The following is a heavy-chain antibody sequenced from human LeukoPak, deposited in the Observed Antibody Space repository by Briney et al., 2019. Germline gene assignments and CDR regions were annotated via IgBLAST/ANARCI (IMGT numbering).Heavy chain of an antibody. J-gene: IGHJ3*02. CDR2: IYNSGST. D-gene: IGHD6-19*01. V-gene: IGHV4-38-2*02. Sequence: SETLSLTCTVSGDSISSGYFWCWIRPPPGKRQEWIGSIYNSGSTYYNPSLKSRVTISVNTSKNQFSLKLSSVTAAATAVYYCARDSGIAVAGTDAFDIWGQGTMVTVSS. CDR3: ARDSGIAVAGTDAFDI. CDR1: GDSISSGYF.